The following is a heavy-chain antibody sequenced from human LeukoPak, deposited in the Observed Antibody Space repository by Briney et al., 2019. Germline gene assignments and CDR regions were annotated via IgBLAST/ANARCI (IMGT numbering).Heavy chain of an antibody. CDR1: GFTFSSYS. CDR2: ISSSSSYK. V-gene: IGHV3-21*01. Sequence: GGSLRLSCAASGFTFSSYSMNWVRQAPGKGLEGVSSISSSSSYKYYADSLKGRFTISRDNAKNSLFLQMNSLRAEDTAVYYCAKAHGYCSGGSCLEYYYYYYMDVWGKGTTVTISS. J-gene: IGHJ6*03. D-gene: IGHD2-15*01. CDR3: AKAHGYCSGGSCLEYYYYYYMDV.